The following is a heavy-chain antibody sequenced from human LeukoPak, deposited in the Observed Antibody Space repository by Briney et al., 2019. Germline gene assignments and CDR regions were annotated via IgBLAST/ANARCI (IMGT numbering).Heavy chain of an antibody. CDR2: ITATGDTA. CDR3: AGDRNSDWYSPLDY. J-gene: IGHJ4*02. Sequence: GGSPRLSCVASGFTFTKCAMSWIRHAPGKRLEWVAIITATGDTAYYADSVKGRFTISRDNSRNTVYMRMDSLRAEDTAIYYCAGDRNSDWYSPLDYWGQGSQVTVSP. CDR1: GFTFTKCA. D-gene: IGHD6-19*01. V-gene: IGHV3-23*01.